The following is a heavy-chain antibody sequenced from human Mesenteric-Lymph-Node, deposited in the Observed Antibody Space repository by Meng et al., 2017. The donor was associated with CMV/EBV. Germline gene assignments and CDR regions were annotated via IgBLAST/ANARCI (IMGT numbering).Heavy chain of an antibody. V-gene: IGHV4-34*01. CDR1: GWSFSAYY. J-gene: IGHJ2*01. D-gene: IGHD2-2*02. Sequence: GWSFSAYYWSWLRQPPGKGLEWIGEINYSGSTNYNPSLKSRVTISVDTSKLQFFLKLTSVTAADTSVYYCARVRRQYQLLYWWYFDRWGRGSLVTVSS. CDR2: INYSGST. CDR3: ARVRRQYQLLYWWYFDR.